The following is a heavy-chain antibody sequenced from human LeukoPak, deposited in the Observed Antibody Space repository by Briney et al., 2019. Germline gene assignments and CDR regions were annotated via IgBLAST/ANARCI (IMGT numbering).Heavy chain of an antibody. D-gene: IGHD3-22*01. CDR3: AKGSYYDSSGSFYFDY. Sequence: GGSLRLSCAASGFTFSSFAMSWVRQAPGKGLEWVSGISGSGDNTYYADSVKGRFTISRDNSKNTLYVQVNSLGTEDTAAYYCAKGSYYDSSGSFYFDYWGQGTLVTVSS. CDR1: GFTFSSFA. V-gene: IGHV3-23*01. CDR2: ISGSGDNT. J-gene: IGHJ4*02.